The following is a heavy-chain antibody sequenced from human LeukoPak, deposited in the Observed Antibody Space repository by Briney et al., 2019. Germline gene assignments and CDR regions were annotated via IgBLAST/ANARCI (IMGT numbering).Heavy chain of an antibody. D-gene: IGHD6-19*01. CDR3: ARGGRQWLATNWFDP. J-gene: IGHJ5*02. V-gene: IGHV4-34*01. CDR1: GGSFSGYY. CDR2: INHSGST. Sequence: SETLSLTCAVYGGSFSGYYWSWIRQPPGKGLEWIREINHSGSTNYNPSLKSRVTISVDTSKNQFSLKLSSVTAADTAVYYCARGGRQWLATNWFDPWGQGTLVTVSS.